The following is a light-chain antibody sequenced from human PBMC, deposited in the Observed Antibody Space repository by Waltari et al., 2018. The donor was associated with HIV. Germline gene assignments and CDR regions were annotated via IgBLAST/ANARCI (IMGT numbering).Light chain of an antibody. CDR2: DVT. V-gene: IGLV2-14*03. J-gene: IGLJ1*01. CDR3: CSYTSSITGRV. CDR1: SSDVGGYKY. Sequence: QSALTQPASVSGSPGQSITISCTGTSSDVGGYKYVSWYQQYPGKAPKLIIYDVTNRPSGVSNSFSGSKSGNTASLTISGLQAEDEADYYCCSYTSSITGRVFGTGTKVTVL.